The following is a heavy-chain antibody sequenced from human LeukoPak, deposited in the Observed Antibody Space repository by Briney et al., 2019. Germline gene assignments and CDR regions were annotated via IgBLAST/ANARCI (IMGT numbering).Heavy chain of an antibody. CDR2: ISSSSSYI. CDR3: ARDPTANIVARPTINY. CDR1: GFTFSSYS. Sequence: PGGSLRLSRAASGFTFSSYSMNWVRQAPGKGLEWVSSISSSSSYIYYADSVKGRFTISRDNAKNSLYLQMNSLRAEDTAVYYCARDPTANIVARPTINYWGQGTLVTVSS. V-gene: IGHV3-21*01. D-gene: IGHD2-15*01. J-gene: IGHJ4*02.